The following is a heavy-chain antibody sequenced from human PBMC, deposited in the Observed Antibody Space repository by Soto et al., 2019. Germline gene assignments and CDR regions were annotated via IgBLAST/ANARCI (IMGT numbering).Heavy chain of an antibody. D-gene: IGHD3-16*01. J-gene: IGHJ3*02. V-gene: IGHV4-59*08. Sequence: SETLSLTGTGSGGSISSYYWTVIRQPPGKGLEWIGYIYYTGNTNYNYSLKSRVTISIDTPNNQFSLKLSSVTAADTAVYYCARFGGQTTVYAFDIWGQGTMVT. CDR3: ARFGGQTTVYAFDI. CDR1: GGSISSYY. CDR2: IYYTGNT.